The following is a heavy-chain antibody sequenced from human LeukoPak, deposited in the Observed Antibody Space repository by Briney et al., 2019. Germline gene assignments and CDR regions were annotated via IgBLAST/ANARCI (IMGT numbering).Heavy chain of an antibody. CDR1: GGSISSYY. V-gene: IGHV4-59*01. Sequence: SETLSLTCTVSGGSISSYYWSWIRQPPGKGLEWIGYIYYSGSTNYNPSLKSRVTISVDTSKNQFSLKLSSVTAADTAVYYCAREMIRYYSAFDIWGQGTMVTVSS. D-gene: IGHD3-10*01. J-gene: IGHJ3*02. CDR3: AREMIRYYSAFDI. CDR2: IYYSGST.